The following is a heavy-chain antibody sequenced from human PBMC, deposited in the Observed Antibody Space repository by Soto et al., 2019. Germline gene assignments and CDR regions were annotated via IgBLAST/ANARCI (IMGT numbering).Heavy chain of an antibody. CDR3: ARGRGYYDSSGYRLEYFQD. J-gene: IGHJ1*01. Sequence: TLSLPCPVSSGSISSGGYSWNWIRQPPGKVLEWIGYIYHSGSTYYNPSLKSRVTISVDRSKNQFSLKLSSVTAADTAVYYCARGRGYYDSSGYRLEYFQDWGQGTLVTVSS. V-gene: IGHV4-30-2*01. CDR1: SGSISSGGYS. D-gene: IGHD3-22*01. CDR2: IYHSGST.